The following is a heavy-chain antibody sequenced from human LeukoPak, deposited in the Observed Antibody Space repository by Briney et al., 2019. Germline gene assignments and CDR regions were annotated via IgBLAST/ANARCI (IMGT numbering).Heavy chain of an antibody. D-gene: IGHD3-16*02. CDR2: INWNGGST. J-gene: IGHJ4*02. V-gene: IGHV3-20*04. Sequence: PGGSLRLSCAASGFTFSSYAMSWVRQAPGKGLEWVSGINWNGGSTGYADSVKGRFTISRDNAKNSLYLQMNSLRAEDTALYYCARDRSYDYVWGSYRPYYFDYWGQGTLVTVSS. CDR3: ARDRSYDYVWGSYRPYYFDY. CDR1: GFTFSSYA.